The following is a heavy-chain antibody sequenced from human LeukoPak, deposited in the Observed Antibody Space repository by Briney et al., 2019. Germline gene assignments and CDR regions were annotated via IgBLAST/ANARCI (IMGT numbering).Heavy chain of an antibody. J-gene: IGHJ3*02. Sequence: PGGSLRLSCVASGFTYSIYTMNWVRQAPGKGLEWVSSISGSSTYIFYADSVKGRFTISRDNAKNSLYLQMNSLRAEDTAVYYCAREGGYCNSTSCYLNGFDIWGQGTLVTVSS. CDR3: AREGGYCNSTSCYLNGFDI. V-gene: IGHV3-21*01. CDR2: ISGSSTYI. CDR1: GFTYSIYT. D-gene: IGHD2-2*01.